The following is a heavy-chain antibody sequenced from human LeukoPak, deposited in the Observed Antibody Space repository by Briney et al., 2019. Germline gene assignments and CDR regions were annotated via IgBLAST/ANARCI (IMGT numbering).Heavy chain of an antibody. V-gene: IGHV4-30-4*07. CDR3: ASRYYYDSSGPDDAFDI. CDR1: GGSISSGGYS. CDR2: IYYSGST. D-gene: IGHD3-22*01. J-gene: IGHJ3*02. Sequence: KPSETLSLTCAVSGGSISSGGYSWSWIRQPPGKGLEWIGYIYYSGSTYYNPSLKSRVTISVDTSKNQFSLKLSSVTAADTAVYYCASRYYYDSSGPDDAFDIWGQGTMVTVSS.